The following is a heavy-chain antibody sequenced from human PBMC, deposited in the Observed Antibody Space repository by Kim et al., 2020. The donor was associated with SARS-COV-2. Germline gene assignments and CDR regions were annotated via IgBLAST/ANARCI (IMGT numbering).Heavy chain of an antibody. CDR2: IYYSGST. J-gene: IGHJ4*02. D-gene: IGHD4-17*01. CDR1: GGSISSSSYY. CDR3: ARRDGDYASFDY. V-gene: IGHV4-39*01. Sequence: SETLSLTCTVSGGSISSSSYYWGWIRQPPGKGLEWIGSIYYSGSTYYNPSLKSRVTISVDTSKNQFSLKLSSVTAADTAVYYCARRDGDYASFDYWGQGTLVTVSS.